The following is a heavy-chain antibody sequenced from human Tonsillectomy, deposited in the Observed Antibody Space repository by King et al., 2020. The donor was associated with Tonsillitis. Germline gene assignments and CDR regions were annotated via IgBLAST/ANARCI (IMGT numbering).Heavy chain of an antibody. CDR2: IKDDGSEK. D-gene: IGHD5-24*01. V-gene: IGHV3-7*01. J-gene: IGHJ4*02. CDR3: VRDRGWQQFDY. CDR1: GFTFSKFW. Sequence: EVQLVVSGGGLVQPGESLRLSCVASGFTFSKFWMSWVRQAPGKGLERVANIKDDGSEKYYVESVRGRFTISRDNAKNSLSLQINSLRAEDTAMYYCVRDRGWQQFDYWGQGTLVTVSS.